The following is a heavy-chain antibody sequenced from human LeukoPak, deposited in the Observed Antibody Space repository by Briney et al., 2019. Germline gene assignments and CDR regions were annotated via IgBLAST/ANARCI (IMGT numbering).Heavy chain of an antibody. Sequence: GRSLRLSCAASGFTFSSYAMHWVRQAPGKGLEWVAVISYDGSNKYYADSVKGRFTISRDNSKNTLYLQMISLRAEDTAVYYCARGRGQLWSSFDYWGQGTLVTVSS. J-gene: IGHJ4*02. V-gene: IGHV3-30*04. CDR2: ISYDGSNK. D-gene: IGHD5-18*01. CDR3: ARGRGQLWSSFDY. CDR1: GFTFSSYA.